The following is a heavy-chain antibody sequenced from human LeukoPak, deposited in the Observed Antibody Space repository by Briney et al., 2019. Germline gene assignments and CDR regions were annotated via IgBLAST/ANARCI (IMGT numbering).Heavy chain of an antibody. J-gene: IGHJ6*02. Sequence: SQTLSLTCAISGDSVSSNSAAWNWIRQSPSRGLEWLGRTYYRSKWYNDYAVSVKSRITINPDTSKNQFSLQLNSVTPEDTAVYYCASVSITVTPFSYYYYGMDVWGQGTTVTVSS. D-gene: IGHD4-11*01. CDR3: ASVSITVTPFSYYYYGMDV. V-gene: IGHV6-1*01. CDR1: GDSVSSNSAA. CDR2: TYYRSKWYN.